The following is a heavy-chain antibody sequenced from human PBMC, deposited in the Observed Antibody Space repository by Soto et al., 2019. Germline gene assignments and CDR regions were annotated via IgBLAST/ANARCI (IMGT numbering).Heavy chain of an antibody. CDR2: IYYSGST. V-gene: IGHV4-39*01. CDR3: ARLSGYDMGYYYYYGMDV. D-gene: IGHD5-12*01. J-gene: IGHJ6*02. Sequence: SETLSLTCTVSGGSISSSSYYWGWIRQPPGKGLEWIGSIYYSGSTYYNPSLKSRVTISVDTSKNQFSLKLSSVTAADTAVYYCARLSGYDMGYYYYYGMDVWGQGTTVTVS. CDR1: GGSISSSSYY.